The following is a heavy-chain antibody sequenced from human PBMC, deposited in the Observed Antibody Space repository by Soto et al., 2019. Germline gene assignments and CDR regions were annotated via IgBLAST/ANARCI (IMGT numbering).Heavy chain of an antibody. J-gene: IGHJ4*02. CDR2: MGQDGSET. Sequence: GGSLRLSCAASGFSFVSSYMSWVRQAPGKGLEWVANMGQDGSETNYVDSVKGRFSISRDNGKNLVSLQMNSLRVKDTAVYYCASGTWLDDWGQGTLVTVSS. CDR3: ASGTWLDD. CDR1: GFSFVSSY. V-gene: IGHV3-7*01. D-gene: IGHD2-15*01.